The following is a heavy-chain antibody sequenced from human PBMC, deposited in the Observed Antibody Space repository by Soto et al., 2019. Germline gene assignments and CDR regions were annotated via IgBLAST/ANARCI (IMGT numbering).Heavy chain of an antibody. V-gene: IGHV3-30*18. CDR1: GFTFSSYG. D-gene: IGHD2-2*03. J-gene: IGHJ3*02. CDR2: ISYDGSNK. CDR3: AKAGGGGYLYAFDI. Sequence: SLRLSCAASGFTFSSYGMHWVRQAPGKGLEWVAVISYDGSNKYYADSVKGRFTISRDNSKNTLYLQMNSLRAEDTAVYYCAKAGGGGYLYAFDIWGQGTMVTVS.